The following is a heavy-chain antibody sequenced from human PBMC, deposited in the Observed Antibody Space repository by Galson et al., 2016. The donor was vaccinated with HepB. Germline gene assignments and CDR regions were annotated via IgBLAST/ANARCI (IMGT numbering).Heavy chain of an antibody. J-gene: IGHJ4*02. CDR1: GGSVSSGSYY. CDR2: IYYSGST. V-gene: IGHV4-61*01. D-gene: IGHD4-23*01. CDR3: ARLLMTTVAIDY. Sequence: ETLSLTCTVSGGSVSSGSYYWSWIRQPPGKGLEWIGYIYYSGSTNYNPSLKSRVTISEDTSKNQFSLKMSSVTAADTAIYYCARLLMTTVAIDYWGQGTLVTGSS.